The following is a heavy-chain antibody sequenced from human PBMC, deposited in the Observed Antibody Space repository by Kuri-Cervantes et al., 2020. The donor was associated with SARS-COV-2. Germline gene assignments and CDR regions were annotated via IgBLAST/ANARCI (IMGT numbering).Heavy chain of an antibody. CDR3: ARGKSGWPERLGN. CDR2: INHSGST. D-gene: IGHD6-19*01. Sequence: SQTLSLTCAVYGGSFSGYYWSWIRQPPGKGLEWIGEINHSGSTNYNPSLRSRATISVATSKNQISLKLRSVTAADTAVYYCARGKSGWPERLGNWGQGALVTVSS. V-gene: IGHV4-34*01. CDR1: GGSFSGYY. J-gene: IGHJ4*02.